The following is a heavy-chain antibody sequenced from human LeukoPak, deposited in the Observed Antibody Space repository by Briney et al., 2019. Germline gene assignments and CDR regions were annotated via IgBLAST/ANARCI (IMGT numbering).Heavy chain of an antibody. J-gene: IGHJ5*02. CDR2: IKQDGSEK. V-gene: IGHV3-7*01. Sequence: GSLRLSCAASGLTLSNYWMSWVRQAPGKELEWVANIKQDGSEKYYVDSVKGRFTVSRDNAKNSLYLQMNSLRAEDTAVYYCARLSRGNCFDPWGQGTLVTVSS. D-gene: IGHD3-16*01. CDR1: GLTLSNYW. CDR3: ARLSRGNCFDP.